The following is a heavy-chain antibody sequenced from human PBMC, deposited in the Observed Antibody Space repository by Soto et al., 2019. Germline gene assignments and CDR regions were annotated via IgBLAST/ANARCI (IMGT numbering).Heavy chain of an antibody. CDR2: IYHSGST. D-gene: IGHD3-22*01. CDR1: GGSISSGGYS. V-gene: IGHV4-30-2*01. CDR3: ASLTNYYDSSGYYLDAFDI. Sequence: QLQLQESGSGLVKPSQTLSLTCAVSGGSISSGGYSWSWIRQAPGKGLEWIGYIYHSGSTYYNPSLKSRVTISVDRSKNQFSLKLSSVTAADTAVYYCASLTNYYDSSGYYLDAFDIWGQGTMVTVSS. J-gene: IGHJ3*02.